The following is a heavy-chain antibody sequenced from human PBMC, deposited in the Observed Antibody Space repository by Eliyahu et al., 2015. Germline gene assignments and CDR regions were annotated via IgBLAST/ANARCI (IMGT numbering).Heavy chain of an antibody. Sequence: QVQLVEPGGGVVQPGRSXRLXCXASGFSLTTYGMXWIRQSXGKGLEWVAXISHDGGDQYYGDSVNGRFTISRDISKNTMYLQMNSLRTEDTAKYHCAKESNVYDAMSFDYWGQGALVTVSS. J-gene: IGHJ4*02. D-gene: IGHD5/OR15-5a*01. CDR3: AKESNVYDAMSFDY. CDR1: GFSLTTYG. V-gene: IGHV3-30*18. CDR2: ISHDGGDQ.